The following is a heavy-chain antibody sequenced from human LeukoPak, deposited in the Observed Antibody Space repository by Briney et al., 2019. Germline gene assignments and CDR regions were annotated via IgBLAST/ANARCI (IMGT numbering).Heavy chain of an antibody. Sequence: GGSLRLSCAASGFTVSSTYMTWVRQAPGKGLEWVSVIYSGGSTYYADSVKGRFTISRDNSKNTLYLQINILRAEDTAVYYCARGRYGDPYWYFDLWGRGTLVTVSP. V-gene: IGHV3-53*01. CDR2: IYSGGST. CDR1: GFTVSSTY. D-gene: IGHD4-17*01. J-gene: IGHJ2*01. CDR3: ARGRYGDPYWYFDL.